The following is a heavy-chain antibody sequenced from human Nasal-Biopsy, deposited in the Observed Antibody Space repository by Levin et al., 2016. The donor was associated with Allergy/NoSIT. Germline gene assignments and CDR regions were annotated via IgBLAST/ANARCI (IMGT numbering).Heavy chain of an antibody. CDR1: GFIFDEYA. J-gene: IGHJ4*02. CDR2: ISSDSGNI. D-gene: IGHD2-21*01. V-gene: IGHV3-9*01. Sequence: LKISCAASGFIFDEYAMYWVRQPPGKGLEWVSGISSDSGNIAYAASVKGRFTISRDPAKNSLYLQMNSLRAEDSAFYYCAKACGGACYSGIDYWGQGTLVTVSS. CDR3: AKACGGACYSGIDY.